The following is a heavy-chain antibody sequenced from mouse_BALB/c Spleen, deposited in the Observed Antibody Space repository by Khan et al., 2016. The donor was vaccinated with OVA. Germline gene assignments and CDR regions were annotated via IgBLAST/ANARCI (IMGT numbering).Heavy chain of an antibody. Sequence: VQLQQSGPELVKPGASVKMSCKASGYTFTSYVMHWVKQKPRQGLEWIGYISPNNDGSKYNEKFRGKATLTSDKSSSTAYMELNSLTSEDSAVYYCVRSLFYYGSAYEGFAYWGQGTLVTVSA. CDR1: GYTFTSYV. D-gene: IGHD1-1*01. J-gene: IGHJ3*01. CDR3: VRSLFYYGSAYEGFAY. V-gene: IGHV1S136*01. CDR2: ISPNNDGS.